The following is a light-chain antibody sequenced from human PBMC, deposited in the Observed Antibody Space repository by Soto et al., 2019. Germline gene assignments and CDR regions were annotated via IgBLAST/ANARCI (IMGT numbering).Light chain of an antibody. CDR1: QNIGSN. J-gene: IGKJ1*01. CDR2: GAS. CDR3: QQYKNGWT. Sequence: EVVMTQSPATLSASPGERVILSCRASQNIGSNLAWYQQRPGQAPRLLMYGASTRATETPARFSGSGSATDFTLTISSLQSEDFAVYYCQQYKNGWTFGQGTKVEIK. V-gene: IGKV3-15*01.